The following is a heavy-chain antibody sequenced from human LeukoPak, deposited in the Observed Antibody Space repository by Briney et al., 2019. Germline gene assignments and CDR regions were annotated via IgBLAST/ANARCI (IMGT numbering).Heavy chain of an antibody. Sequence: SETLSLTCTVSGGSISSYYWSWIRQPAGKGLEWIGRIYTSGSTNYNPSLKSRVTISVDTSKNQFSLKLNSVTAADTAVYYCARVVAAAGNNWFDPWGQGTLVTVSS. CDR2: IYTSGST. V-gene: IGHV4-4*07. CDR1: GGSISSYY. CDR3: ARVVAAAGNNWFDP. D-gene: IGHD6-13*01. J-gene: IGHJ5*02.